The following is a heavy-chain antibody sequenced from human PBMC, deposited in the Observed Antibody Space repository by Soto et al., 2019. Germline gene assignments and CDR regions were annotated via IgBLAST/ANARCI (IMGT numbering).Heavy chain of an antibody. CDR3: ARLHRHGTYGMDV. Sequence: ASVKVSCKASGGSFTYTLSWVRQAPGQGLEWMGGIIPIFGTTNYAQKFQGRVTITADESTKTAYMELSTLRSEDTAVYYCARLHRHGTYGMDVWGQGTTVTVSS. CDR2: IIPIFGTT. CDR1: GGSFTYT. D-gene: IGHD4-4*01. J-gene: IGHJ6*02. V-gene: IGHV1-69*13.